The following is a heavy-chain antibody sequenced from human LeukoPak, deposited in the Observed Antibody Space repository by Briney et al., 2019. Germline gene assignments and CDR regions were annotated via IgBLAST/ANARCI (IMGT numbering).Heavy chain of an antibody. CDR2: IYYSGST. V-gene: IGHV4-39*01. Sequence: SETLYLTCTVSGGSISSSSYYWGWIRQPPGKGLEWIGSIYYSGSTYYNPSLKSRVTISLDTSKNQFSLKLSSVTAADTAVYYCARLRRYSGSYYWYFDLWGRGTLVTVSS. J-gene: IGHJ2*01. CDR1: GGSISSSSYY. CDR3: ARLRRYSGSYYWYFDL. D-gene: IGHD1-26*01.